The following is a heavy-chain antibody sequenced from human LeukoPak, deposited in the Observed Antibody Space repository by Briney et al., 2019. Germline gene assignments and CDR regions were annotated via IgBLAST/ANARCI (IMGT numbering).Heavy chain of an antibody. CDR3: AKEGYSSGWYFDY. CDR2: ISYDGSNK. CDR1: GFTFSSYG. Sequence: PGGSLRLSCAASGFTFSSYGMHWVRQAPGKGLEWVAVISYDGSNKYYADSVKGRFTISRDNSKNTLYLQMNSLRAEDTAVYYCAKEGYSSGWYFDYWGQETLVTVSS. V-gene: IGHV3-30*18. J-gene: IGHJ4*02. D-gene: IGHD6-19*01.